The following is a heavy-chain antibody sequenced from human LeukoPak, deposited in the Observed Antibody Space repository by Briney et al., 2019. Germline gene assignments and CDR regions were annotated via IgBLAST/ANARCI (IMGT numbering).Heavy chain of an antibody. J-gene: IGHJ4*02. D-gene: IGHD6-13*01. V-gene: IGHV3-48*01. CDR1: GFTFISYT. CDR3: AKGLGSCRYGSLFF. CDR2: ISPSSSTI. Sequence: GGSLRLSCAASGFTFISYTMSWVRQAPGKGLEWVSCISPSSSTIYYDDSVKGRFTISRDNAKNSLYLQMNSLRAEDTALYYCAKGLGSCRYGSLFFWGQGTLVTVSS.